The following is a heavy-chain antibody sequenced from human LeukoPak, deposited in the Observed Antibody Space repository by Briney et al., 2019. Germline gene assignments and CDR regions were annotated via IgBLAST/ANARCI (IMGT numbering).Heavy chain of an antibody. J-gene: IGHJ5*02. CDR3: ARDRLRLGYERTNWFDP. Sequence: ASVTVSFKASGYTFTGYYMHWVRQAPGQGLEWMGWINPNSGGTNYAQKFQGRVTMTRDTSISTAYMELSSLRSDDTAVYYCARDRLRLGYERTNWFDPWGQGTLVTVSS. V-gene: IGHV1-2*02. CDR2: INPNSGGT. D-gene: IGHD2-15*01. CDR1: GYTFTGYY.